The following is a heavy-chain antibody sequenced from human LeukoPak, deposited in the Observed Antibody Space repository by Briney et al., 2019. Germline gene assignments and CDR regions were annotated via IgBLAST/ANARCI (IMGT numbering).Heavy chain of an antibody. Sequence: GGSLRLSCAASGFTFSSYAMSWVRQAPGKGLEWVSAISGSGGSTYYADSVKGRFTISRDNSKNTLYLQMNSLRAEDTAVYYCAKDVPTYYYGSGSYGFDYWGQGTLVTVSS. D-gene: IGHD3-10*01. J-gene: IGHJ4*02. CDR3: AKDVPTYYYGSGSYGFDY. CDR1: GFTFSSYA. V-gene: IGHV3-23*01. CDR2: ISGSGGST.